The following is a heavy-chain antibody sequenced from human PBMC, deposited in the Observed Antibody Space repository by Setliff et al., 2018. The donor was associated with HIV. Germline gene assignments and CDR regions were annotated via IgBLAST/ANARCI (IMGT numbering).Heavy chain of an antibody. V-gene: IGHV3-21*01. CDR2: ITGGSNYI. J-gene: IGHJ3*01. D-gene: IGHD1-1*01. CDR3: ARDLKGEQLNAFDL. CDR1: GFALSGYS. Sequence: GESLKISCEASGFALSGYSMNWVRQGPGKGLEWVSSITGGSNYINYADSVKGRFTMSRDNAKKSVYLQMNSLRVDDTAVYYCARDLKGEQLNAFDLWGQGTMVTVSS.